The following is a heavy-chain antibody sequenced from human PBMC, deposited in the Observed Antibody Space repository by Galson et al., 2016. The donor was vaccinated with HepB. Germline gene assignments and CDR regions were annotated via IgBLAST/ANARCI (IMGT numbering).Heavy chain of an antibody. CDR2: IYPGDSDT. V-gene: IGHV5-51*01. D-gene: IGHD2/OR15-2a*01. J-gene: IGHJ4*02. CDR1: GYTFTSYW. CDR3: ARVNHPDFYDWSPFDS. Sequence: QSGAEVKKPGESLTISCQASGYTFTSYWIAWVRQMPGKGLEWMGIIYPGDSDTRYRPSFEGPVTISADKSINTAYLHWGRLKASDPALYFCARVNHPDFYDWSPFDSWGQGTLLTVSS.